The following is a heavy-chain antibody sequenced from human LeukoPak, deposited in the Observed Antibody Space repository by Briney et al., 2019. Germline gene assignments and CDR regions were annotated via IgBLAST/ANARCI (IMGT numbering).Heavy chain of an antibody. Sequence: ASVKVSCKASGHTFTGYYVYWVRQAPGQGLEWMGWMNPNVGGANFPQKFQGRVTVTSDPAISAAYMELRRLRSNDTAVYYCARGVFGESLESWGQGTLVTVSS. CDR1: GHTFTGYY. D-gene: IGHD3-10*02. CDR3: ARGVFGESLES. CDR2: MNPNVGGA. J-gene: IGHJ4*02. V-gene: IGHV1-2*02.